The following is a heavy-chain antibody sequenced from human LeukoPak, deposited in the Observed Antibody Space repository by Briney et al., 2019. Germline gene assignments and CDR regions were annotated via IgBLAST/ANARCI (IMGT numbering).Heavy chain of an antibody. V-gene: IGHV3-7*03. CDR2: IKQDGSVK. CDR1: GFTFSSYW. Sequence: GGSLRLSCAASGFTFSSYWMTWVRQAPGKGLEWVANIKQDGSVKYYVDSVKGRFTISRDNAKNSLYLQMNSLRAEDTAVYYCARQGIAAAPGGPYYFDYWGQGTLVTVSS. D-gene: IGHD6-25*01. CDR3: ARQGIAAAPGGPYYFDY. J-gene: IGHJ4*02.